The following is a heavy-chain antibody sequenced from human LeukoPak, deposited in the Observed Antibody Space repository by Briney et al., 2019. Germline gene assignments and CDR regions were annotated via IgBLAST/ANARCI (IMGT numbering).Heavy chain of an antibody. J-gene: IGHJ4*02. Sequence: QTGGSLRLSCTASGFTFSRYGMHWVRQAPGKGLEWVAVISYDGSNKYYADSVKGRFTISRDNSKNTQYLQMNSLRAEDTAVYYCATVFMGPIDYWGQGTLVTVSS. D-gene: IGHD3/OR15-3a*01. CDR2: ISYDGSNK. CDR1: GFTFSRYG. V-gene: IGHV3-30*03. CDR3: ATVFMGPIDY.